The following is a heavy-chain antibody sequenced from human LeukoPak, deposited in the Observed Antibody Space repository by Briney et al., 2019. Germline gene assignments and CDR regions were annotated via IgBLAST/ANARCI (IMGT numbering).Heavy chain of an antibody. V-gene: IGHV3-23*01. Sequence: GGSLRLSCAASGFTFSSYAMSWVRQAPGKGLEWVSAISGSGGSTYYADSVKGRFTISRDSSKNTLYLQMNSLRAEDTAVYYCAKGGVKSGMYSGSSTVEFDYWGQGTLVTVSS. J-gene: IGHJ4*02. D-gene: IGHD1-26*01. CDR2: ISGSGGST. CDR1: GFTFSSYA. CDR3: AKGGVKSGMYSGSSTVEFDY.